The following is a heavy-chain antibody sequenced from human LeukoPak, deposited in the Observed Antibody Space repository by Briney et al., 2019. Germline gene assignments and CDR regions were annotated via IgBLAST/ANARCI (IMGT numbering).Heavy chain of an antibody. Sequence: SQTLSLTCAVSGGSISSGGYSWSWIRQPPGKGLEWIGYIYHSGSTYYNPSLKSRVTISVDRSKNQFSLKLSSVTAADTAVYYCARGGRGATDNWFDPWGQGTLVTVSS. CDR1: GGSISSGGYS. CDR3: ARGGRGATDNWFDP. D-gene: IGHD1-26*01. J-gene: IGHJ5*02. V-gene: IGHV4-30-2*01. CDR2: IYHSGST.